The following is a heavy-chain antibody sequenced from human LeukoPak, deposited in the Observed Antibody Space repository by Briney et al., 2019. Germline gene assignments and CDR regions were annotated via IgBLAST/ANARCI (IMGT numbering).Heavy chain of an antibody. Sequence: PGGSLRLSCAASGFTFSSYVMHWVRQAPGKGLEWVAIISYDGSNEYYADSVKGRFTISRDNSKNTLYLQMGSLRAEDMAVYYCARETLKWLASPGAFDIWGQGTMVTVSS. V-gene: IGHV3-30*14. CDR2: ISYDGSNE. CDR1: GFTFSSYV. D-gene: IGHD6-19*01. CDR3: ARETLKWLASPGAFDI. J-gene: IGHJ3*02.